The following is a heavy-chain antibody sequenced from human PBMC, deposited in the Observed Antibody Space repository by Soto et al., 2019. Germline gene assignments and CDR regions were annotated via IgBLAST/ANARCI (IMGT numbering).Heavy chain of an antibody. CDR3: VKDRDSNSWPSRDG. Sequence: QVHLVQSGAEVKKPGASVNVSCKTSGYTFTRNGISWVRQAPGQGLEWMGWISPNSGNIKYAQKLQGRVIMTTDTAKSTAYMELRRLRSDVTAVYYCVKDRDSNSWPSRDGSGPGTTVTVSS. CDR1: GYTFTRNG. V-gene: IGHV1-18*01. J-gene: IGHJ6*02. D-gene: IGHD3-22*01. CDR2: ISPNSGNI.